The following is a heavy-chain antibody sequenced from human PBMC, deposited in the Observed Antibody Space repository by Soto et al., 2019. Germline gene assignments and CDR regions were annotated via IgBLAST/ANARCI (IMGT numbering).Heavy chain of an antibody. V-gene: IGHV3-48*03. Sequence: GGSLRLSCAASGFTFSSYEMNWVRQAPGKGLEWVSYISSSGSTIYYADSVKGRFTISRDNAKNSLYLQMNSLRAEDTAVYYCARGASRYDSPGGDYWGQGTLVTVSS. D-gene: IGHD5-12*01. CDR2: ISSSGSTI. CDR3: ARGASRYDSPGGDY. CDR1: GFTFSSYE. J-gene: IGHJ4*02.